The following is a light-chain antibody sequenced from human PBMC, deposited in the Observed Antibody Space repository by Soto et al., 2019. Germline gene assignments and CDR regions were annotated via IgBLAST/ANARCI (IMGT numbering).Light chain of an antibody. V-gene: IGKV3D-7*01. J-gene: IGKJ1*01. CDR3: KQDFNLPRP. Sequence: PGERVTLSCRASQSVSSSYLTWYQQKPGQAPRLLIYGASTRATSIPARFSGSGSGTDFTLTISSLQPEDFAVYYSKQDFNLPRPFGQRTNVDIK. CDR2: GAS. CDR1: QSVSSSY.